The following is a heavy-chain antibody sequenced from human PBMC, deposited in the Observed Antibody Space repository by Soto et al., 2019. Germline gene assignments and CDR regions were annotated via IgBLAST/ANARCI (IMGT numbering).Heavy chain of an antibody. CDR1: GFTVSSNY. CDR2: IYGNNST. V-gene: IGHV3-66*02. Sequence: PGGSLRLSCAVSGFTVSSNYMNWVRQAPGKGLEWVSIIYGNNSTYYADSVKGRFTISRDNSKNTLYLQMNSLRAEDTAVYYCAKSLRWDSSGYLDYWGQGTLVTVSS. D-gene: IGHD3-22*01. CDR3: AKSLRWDSSGYLDY. J-gene: IGHJ4*02.